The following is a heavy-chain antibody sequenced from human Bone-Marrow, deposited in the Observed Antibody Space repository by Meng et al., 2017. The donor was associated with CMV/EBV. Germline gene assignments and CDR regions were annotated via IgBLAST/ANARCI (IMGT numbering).Heavy chain of an antibody. Sequence: LSCAASGFTCSSYAMSWVRQAPGKGLEWVSAISGSGGSTYYADSVKGRFTIPRDNSKNTLYLQMNSLRAEDTAVYYCTTVSHSARDDYWGQGTLVTVSS. CDR3: TTVSHSARDDY. J-gene: IGHJ4*02. V-gene: IGHV3-23*01. CDR1: GFTCSSYA. D-gene: IGHD3-10*01. CDR2: ISGSGGST.